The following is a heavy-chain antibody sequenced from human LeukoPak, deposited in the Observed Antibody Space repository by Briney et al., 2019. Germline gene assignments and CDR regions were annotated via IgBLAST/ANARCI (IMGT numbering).Heavy chain of an antibody. J-gene: IGHJ6*04. CDR2: IYHSGST. CDR3: ARESITMVRGVMDV. D-gene: IGHD3-10*01. V-gene: IGHV4-38-2*02. CDR1: GYSISSGYY. Sequence: SETLSLTCTVSGYSISSGYYWGWIRQPPGKGLEWIGNIYHSGSTYYNPSLKSRVTISVDTSKSLFSLKLSSVTAADTAFYYCARESITMVRGVMDVWGKGTTVTVSS.